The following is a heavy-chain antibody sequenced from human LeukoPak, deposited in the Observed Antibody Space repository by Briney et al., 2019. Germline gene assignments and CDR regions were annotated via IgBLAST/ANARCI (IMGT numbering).Heavy chain of an antibody. D-gene: IGHD6-19*01. CDR2: ISSSSSYI. J-gene: IGHJ6*02. V-gene: IGHV3-21*01. Sequence: NPGRSLRLSCAASGFTFSSYSMNWVRQAPGKGLEWDSSISSSSSYIYYADSVKGRFTISRDNAKNSLYLQMNSLRAEDTAVYYCAREVAPEQWLVRNYYYGMDVWGQGTTVTVSS. CDR3: AREVAPEQWLVRNYYYGMDV. CDR1: GFTFSSYS.